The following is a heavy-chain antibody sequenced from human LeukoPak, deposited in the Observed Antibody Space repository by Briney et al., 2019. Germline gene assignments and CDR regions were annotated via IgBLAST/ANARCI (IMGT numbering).Heavy chain of an antibody. J-gene: IGHJ4*02. D-gene: IGHD6-19*01. CDR2: IYHSGDT. CDR1: GYSITSGYY. CDR3: AKGTSSGWYYFDY. Sequence: SETLPLTCIVSGYSITSGYYWGWIRQPPGKGLEWIGSIYHSGDTYYNPSLESRVTISVDTSKNQFSLKLDSVTAADTAVYYCAKGTSSGWYYFDYWGQGTLVTVSS. V-gene: IGHV4-38-2*02.